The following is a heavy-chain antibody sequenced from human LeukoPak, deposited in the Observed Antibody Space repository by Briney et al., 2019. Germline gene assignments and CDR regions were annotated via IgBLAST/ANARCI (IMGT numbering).Heavy chain of an antibody. Sequence: ASEALSLTCTVSGGSISSYYWSWIRQPPGKRLEWIGYIYYSGSTNYNPSLKSRVTISVDTSKNQFSLKLSSVTAADTAVYYCARAKVGPDDNWFDPWGQGTLVTVSS. CDR3: ARAKVGPDDNWFDP. V-gene: IGHV4-59*01. CDR1: GGSISSYY. J-gene: IGHJ5*02. D-gene: IGHD4-23*01. CDR2: IYYSGST.